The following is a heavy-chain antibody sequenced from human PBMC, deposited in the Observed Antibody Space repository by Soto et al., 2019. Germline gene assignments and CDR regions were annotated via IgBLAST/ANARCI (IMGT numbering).Heavy chain of an antibody. D-gene: IGHD2-15*01. V-gene: IGHV3-13*05. CDR1: GFTFRNYD. Sequence: GGSLRLSCEASGFTFRNYDMHWVRQGTGKGLEWVSGISAAADPDYADSVEGRFTISRDNSKNTLYLQMNSLRAEDTAVYYCARPPVIDIVVPPDYWGQGTLVTVSS. CDR2: ISAAADP. CDR3: ARPPVIDIVVPPDY. J-gene: IGHJ4*02.